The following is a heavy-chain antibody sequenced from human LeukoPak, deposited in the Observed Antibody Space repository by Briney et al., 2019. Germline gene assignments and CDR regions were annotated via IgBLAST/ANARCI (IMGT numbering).Heavy chain of an antibody. CDR1: GGSFSGYY. Sequence: SETLSLTCAVYGGSFSGYYWSWIRQPPGKGLEWIGEINHSGSTNYNPSLKSRVTISVDTSKNQFSLKLSSVTAADTAVYYCARAYYDILTNWFDPWGQGTLVTVSS. CDR3: ARAYYDILTNWFDP. V-gene: IGHV4-34*01. CDR2: INHSGST. J-gene: IGHJ5*02. D-gene: IGHD3-9*01.